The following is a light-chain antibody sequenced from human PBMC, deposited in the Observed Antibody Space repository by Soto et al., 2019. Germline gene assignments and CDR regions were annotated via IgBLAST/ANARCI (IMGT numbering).Light chain of an antibody. Sequence: QLVLTQPASVSGSPGQSITISCTGTGSDVGGYNSVSWFQQHPSKAPNLIIYEVSHRPSGVSIRFSGSKSGNTASLTISGLLAEDEADYYCNSYTHISTLVFGTGTKLTVL. CDR2: EVS. J-gene: IGLJ1*01. CDR3: NSYTHISTLV. V-gene: IGLV2-14*01. CDR1: GSDVGGYNS.